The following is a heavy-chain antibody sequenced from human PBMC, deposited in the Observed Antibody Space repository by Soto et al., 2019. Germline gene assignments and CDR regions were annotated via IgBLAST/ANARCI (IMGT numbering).Heavy chain of an antibody. V-gene: IGHV1-18*01. J-gene: IGHJ4*02. Sequence: QVHLVQSGAEVKKPGASVKVSCKGSGYGFTTYGITGVRQAPGQGLEWMAWISAHNGNTNYAQKLQGRVTVTRDTSTSTAYMELRSLRSDDTAVYYCARGRYGDYGGQGALVTVSS. CDR2: ISAHNGNT. D-gene: IGHD1-1*01. CDR3: ARGRYGDY. CDR1: GYGFTTYG.